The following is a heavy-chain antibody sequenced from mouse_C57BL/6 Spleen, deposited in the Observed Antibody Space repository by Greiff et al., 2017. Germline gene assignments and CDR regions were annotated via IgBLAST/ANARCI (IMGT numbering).Heavy chain of an antibody. CDR3: ANYYGSSSAWFAY. Sequence: VQLKESGPELVKPGASVKISCKASGYSFTDYNMNWVKQSNGKSPEWIGVINPNYGTTSYNQKFKGKATLTVDQSSSTAYMQLNSLTSEDSAVYYCANYYGSSSAWFAYWGQGTLVTVSA. J-gene: IGHJ3*01. CDR2: INPNYGTT. CDR1: GYSFTDYN. D-gene: IGHD1-1*01. V-gene: IGHV1-39*01.